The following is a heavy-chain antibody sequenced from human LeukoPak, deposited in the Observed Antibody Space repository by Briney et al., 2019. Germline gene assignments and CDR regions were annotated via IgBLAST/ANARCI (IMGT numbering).Heavy chain of an antibody. CDR1: GFSFRSHW. Sequence: GSLRLSCAASGFSFRSHWMSWVRQAPGKGLEWVASIKQDESVKHYVDSVKGRFTISRDNAKNSLYLQMNSLRAEDTAVYYCARDPLPHLDYYGMDVWGQGTTVTVSS. CDR2: IKQDESVK. V-gene: IGHV3-7*03. CDR3: ARDPLPHLDYYGMDV. D-gene: IGHD3-16*01. J-gene: IGHJ6*02.